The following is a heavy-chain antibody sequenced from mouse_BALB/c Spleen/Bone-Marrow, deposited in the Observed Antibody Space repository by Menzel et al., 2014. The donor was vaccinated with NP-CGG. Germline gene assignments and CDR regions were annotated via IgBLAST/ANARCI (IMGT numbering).Heavy chain of an antibody. CDR1: GFTFSDYY. CDR2: ISDGGSYT. Sequence: DVMLVESGGGLVKPGGSLKLSCAASGFTFSDYYMYWVRQTPEKRLEWVATISDGGSYTYYPDSVEGRVTISRDNAKNNLYLQISSLRSEDTAMYCCSRDYYGMYFDVWGAGTTVTVSS. V-gene: IGHV5-4*02. CDR3: SRDYYGMYFDV. J-gene: IGHJ1*01. D-gene: IGHD1-1*01.